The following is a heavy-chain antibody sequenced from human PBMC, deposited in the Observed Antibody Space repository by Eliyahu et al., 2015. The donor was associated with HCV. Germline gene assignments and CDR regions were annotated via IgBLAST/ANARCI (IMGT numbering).Heavy chain of an antibody. D-gene: IGHD1-14*01. V-gene: IGHV3-48*02. J-gene: IGHJ4*02. Sequence: EMQLVESGGGLANPGGSLRLSCAASGIIFSSASMXWVRQAPGKGLEWISYISSSRNTIYYADSVKGRFSISADNAKDSVYLQMNSLRDEDTAVYYCARDQGKNLFWGQGTQVIVSS. CDR2: ISSSRNTI. CDR1: GIIFSSAS. CDR3: ARDQGKNLF.